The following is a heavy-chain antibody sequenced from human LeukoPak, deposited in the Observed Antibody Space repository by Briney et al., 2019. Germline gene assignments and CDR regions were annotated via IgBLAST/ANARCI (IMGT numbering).Heavy chain of an antibody. Sequence: GGSLRLSCAASGFTFNNYWMSWVRQVPGKGLVWVSRINNDGSSTIYADSVRGRFTISRDNAKNTLYLQMNGLRAEDTSVYFCARSSYPYFFDYWGQGALVTVSS. CDR2: INNDGSST. D-gene: IGHD3-10*01. CDR1: GFTFNNYW. CDR3: ARSSYPYFFDY. J-gene: IGHJ4*02. V-gene: IGHV3-74*01.